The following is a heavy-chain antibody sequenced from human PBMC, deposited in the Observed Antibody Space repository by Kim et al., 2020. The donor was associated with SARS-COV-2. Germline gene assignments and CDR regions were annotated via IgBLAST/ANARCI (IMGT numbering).Heavy chain of an antibody. CDR3: NFMVRGPLFGYYYYDMDV. Sequence: SETLSLTCTVSGGSISSSSYYWGWIRQPPGKGLEWIGSIYYSGSTYYNPSLKSRVTISVDTSKYQFSLKLSSVTAADTAVYYCNFMVRGPLFGYYYYDMDVWRQGTTVTVSS. D-gene: IGHD3-10*01. J-gene: IGHJ6*02. CDR2: IYYSGST. CDR1: GGSISSSSYY. V-gene: IGHV4-39*01.